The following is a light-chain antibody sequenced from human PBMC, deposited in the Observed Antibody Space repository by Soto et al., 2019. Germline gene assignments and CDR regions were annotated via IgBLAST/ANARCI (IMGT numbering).Light chain of an antibody. CDR3: QQSYSTPIA. J-gene: IGKJ5*01. CDR2: GAS. V-gene: IGKV1-39*01. Sequence: DIQMTQSPSSLSASVGDRVTITCRASQSISNYLNWYQQKTGKVPKLLIYGASSLQSGVPSRFSGSGSGADFTLTISSLQPEDFATYYCQQSYSTPIAFGQGTRLEIK. CDR1: QSISNY.